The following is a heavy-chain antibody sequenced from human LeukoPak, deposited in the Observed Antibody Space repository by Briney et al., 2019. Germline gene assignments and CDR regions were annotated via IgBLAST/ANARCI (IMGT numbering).Heavy chain of an antibody. D-gene: IGHD1-26*01. V-gene: IGHV3-23*01. CDR1: GFTFSSYA. J-gene: IGHJ5*02. CDR2: ISGSGGST. CDR3: ARDYGRSGSYRWFDP. Sequence: GGSLRLSCAASGFTFSSYAMSWVRQAPGKGLEWVSAISGSGGSTYYADSVKGRFTISRDNSKNMLYLQMNSLRAEDTAVYYCARDYGRSGSYRWFDPWGQGTLVTVSS.